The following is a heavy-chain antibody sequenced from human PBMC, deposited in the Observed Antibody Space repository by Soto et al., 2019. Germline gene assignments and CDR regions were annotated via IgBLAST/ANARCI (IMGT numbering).Heavy chain of an antibody. CDR2: IDPSDSYT. D-gene: IGHD1-26*01. Sequence: SWIRQPPGKGLEWMGRIDPSDSYTNYSPSFQGHVTISADKSISTAYLQWSSLKASDTAMYYCARHKSSGSYYYYYGMDVWGQGTTVTVSS. V-gene: IGHV5-10-1*01. J-gene: IGHJ6*02. CDR3: ARHKSSGSYYYYYGMDV.